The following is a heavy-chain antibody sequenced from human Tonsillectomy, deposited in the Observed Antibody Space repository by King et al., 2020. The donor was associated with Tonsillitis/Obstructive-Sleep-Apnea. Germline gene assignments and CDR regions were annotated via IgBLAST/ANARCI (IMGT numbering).Heavy chain of an antibody. Sequence: QLVQSGAEVKKPGESLRISCKGSGYSFNSYWIFWVRQMPGKGLEGMGRIDPSDSYTNYSPAFQGHVTISADKSISTAYLQWSSLKAAHTAMYYCARHAGFSGYEEDYWGQGSLVTVSS. J-gene: IGHJ4*02. CDR2: IDPSDSYT. V-gene: IGHV5-10-1*01. CDR1: GYSFNSYW. CDR3: ARHAGFSGYEEDY. D-gene: IGHD5-12*01.